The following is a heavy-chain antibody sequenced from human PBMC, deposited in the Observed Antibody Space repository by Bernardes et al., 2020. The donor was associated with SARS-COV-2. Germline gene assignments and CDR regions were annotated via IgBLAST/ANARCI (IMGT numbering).Heavy chain of an antibody. D-gene: IGHD3-9*01. CDR1: GGSFSGYD. V-gene: IGHV4-34*01. J-gene: IGHJ4*02. CDR3: ARGVAMTGHYKGPFDY. Sequence: SETLSLTCAVYGGSFSGYDWSWIRQPPGKGLEWIGEINHDGSTNYKPSLKSRVTISVDTSKNQFSLRLRSVTAADTAVYYCARGVAMTGHYKGPFDYWGQGTPVTVSS. CDR2: INHDGST.